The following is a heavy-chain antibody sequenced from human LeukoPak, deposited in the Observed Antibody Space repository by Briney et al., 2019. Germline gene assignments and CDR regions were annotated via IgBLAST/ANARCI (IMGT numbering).Heavy chain of an antibody. V-gene: IGHV4-61*02. CDR2: IYTTGST. J-gene: IGHJ4*02. CDR1: GNSIANTFYE. Sequence: SETLSLTCTVSGNSIANTFYEWRWLRQPAGKGLEWIGRIYTTGSTDYNPSLKSRVTISLDTSRNQFSLKLSSVTAADTAVYYCARRQDGHDYWGQGTLVTVSS. CDR3: ARRQDGHDY.